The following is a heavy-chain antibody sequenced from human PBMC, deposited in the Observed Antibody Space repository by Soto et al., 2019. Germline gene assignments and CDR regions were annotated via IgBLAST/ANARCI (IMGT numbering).Heavy chain of an antibody. CDR2: IYSGGST. CDR3: GRGTGGRSGDAFDI. CDR1: GFTVSSNY. V-gene: IGHV3-53*01. D-gene: IGHD1-26*01. J-gene: IGHJ3*02. Sequence: EVQLVESGGGLIQPGGSLRLSCAASGFTVSSNYMSWVRQAPGKGLEWVSVIYSGGSTYYADSVKGRFTISRDNSKNTLYLHMNRLRAEDTAVYYCGRGTGGRSGDAFDIWGQGTMVTVSS.